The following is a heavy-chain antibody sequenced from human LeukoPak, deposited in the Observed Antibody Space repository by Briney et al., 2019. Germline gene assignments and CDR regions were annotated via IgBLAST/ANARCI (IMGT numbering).Heavy chain of an antibody. CDR2: INPSGGTT. V-gene: IGHV1-46*01. J-gene: IGHJ5*02. D-gene: IGHD2-2*01. CDR1: GYTFTSYH. CDR3: ARDARHRYCSSSSCYRGWLDP. Sequence: ASVKVSCKASGYTFTSYHMHWVRQAPGQGLEWMGIINPSGGTTNYAQKFRGRVTMTRDMSTSTVYMELSSLRSEDTAVYYCARDARHRYCSSSSCYRGWLDPWGQGTPVTVSS.